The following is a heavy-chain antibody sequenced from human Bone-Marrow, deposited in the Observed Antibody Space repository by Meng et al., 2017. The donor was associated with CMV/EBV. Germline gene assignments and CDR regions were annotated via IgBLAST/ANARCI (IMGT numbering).Heavy chain of an antibody. Sequence: SETLSLTCTVSGGPISSYYWSWIRQPPGKGLEWIGYIYDSGTTNYNPSLKSRVTISVDTSKNQFSLKLRSVTAADTAVYYCAKSTYGGGDCSYYYGMDVWGQGTTVTVSS. CDR2: IYDSGTT. J-gene: IGHJ6*02. D-gene: IGHD2-21*01. CDR3: AKSTYGGGDCSYYYGMDV. V-gene: IGHV4-59*01. CDR1: GGPISSYY.